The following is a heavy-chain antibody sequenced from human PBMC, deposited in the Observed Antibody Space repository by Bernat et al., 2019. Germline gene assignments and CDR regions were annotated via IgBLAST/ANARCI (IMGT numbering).Heavy chain of an antibody. J-gene: IGHJ4*02. CDR1: GFTFSSYA. V-gene: IGHV3-23*01. Sequence: EVQLLESGGGLVQPGGSLRLSCAASGFTFSSYAMSWVRQAPGKGLEWVSTISGSGGSTYYADSVKGRFTISRDSSKNTLYLQMNSLRAEDTAVYYCAKSGYSSSWRFDYWGQGTLVTVSS. CDR3: AKSGYSSSWRFDY. D-gene: IGHD6-13*01. CDR2: ISGSGGST.